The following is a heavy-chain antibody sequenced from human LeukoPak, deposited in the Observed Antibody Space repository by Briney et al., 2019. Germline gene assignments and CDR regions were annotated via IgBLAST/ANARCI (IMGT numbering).Heavy chain of an antibody. CDR1: GYTFTGSGYY. V-gene: IGHV1-2*02. CDR2: VNPNSGGT. Sequence: GASVKVSCKASGYTFTGSGYYIHWVRQAPGQGLEWMGWVNPNSGGTNYVQRFQGRVTMTRDTSISTAYMEMTRLTSDDTAVYYCAREYSSGGVDYWGQGTLVTASS. J-gene: IGHJ4*02. D-gene: IGHD6-19*01. CDR3: AREYSSGGVDY.